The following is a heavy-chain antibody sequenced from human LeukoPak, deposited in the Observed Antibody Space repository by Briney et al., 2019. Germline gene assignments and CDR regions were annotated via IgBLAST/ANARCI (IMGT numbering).Heavy chain of an antibody. J-gene: IGHJ4*02. V-gene: IGHV4-59*12. CDR3: ARAGHYYGSGSYYKQIDY. Sequence: SETLSLTRTVSGGSISSYYWSWIRQPPGKGLEWIGYIYYSGSTNYNPSLKSRVTISVDTSKNQFSLKLSSVTAADTAVYYCARAGHYYGSGSYYKQIDYWGQGTLVTVSS. D-gene: IGHD3-10*01. CDR2: IYYSGST. CDR1: GGSISSYY.